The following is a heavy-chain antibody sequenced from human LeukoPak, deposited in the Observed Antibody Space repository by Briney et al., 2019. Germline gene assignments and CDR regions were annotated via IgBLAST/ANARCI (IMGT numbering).Heavy chain of an antibody. CDR1: GLSLSGYY. D-gene: IGHD2-8*01. J-gene: IGHJ4*02. CDR2: INHSGGA. Sequence: SETLSLTCAVYGLSLSGYYVSCIRQSPGKGLEWIGEINHSGGAKYNPSLKGRVIISVDTSKDQFSLHLTSVTAADTAVYYCMRLRCAHTSGICYNHWGQGTLVTVSS. CDR3: MRLRCAHTSGICYNH. V-gene: IGHV4-34*01.